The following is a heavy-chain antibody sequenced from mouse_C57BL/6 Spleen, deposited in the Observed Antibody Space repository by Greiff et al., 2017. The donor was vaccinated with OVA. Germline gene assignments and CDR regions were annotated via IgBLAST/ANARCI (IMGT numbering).Heavy chain of an antibody. D-gene: IGHD1-1*01. Sequence: EVQLKQSGAELVRPGASVKLSCTASGFNIKDYYMHWVKQRPEQGLEWIGRIDPEDGDTEYAPKFQGKATMTADTSSNTAYLQLSSLTSEDTAVYYCTPIYYGSSYWYFDVWGTGTTVTVSS. CDR1: GFNIKDYY. J-gene: IGHJ1*03. V-gene: IGHV14-1*01. CDR2: IDPEDGDT. CDR3: TPIYYGSSYWYFDV.